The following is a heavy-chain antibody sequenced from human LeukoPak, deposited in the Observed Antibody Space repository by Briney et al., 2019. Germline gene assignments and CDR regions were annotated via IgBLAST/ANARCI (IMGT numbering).Heavy chain of an antibody. Sequence: ASVKVSYKASGGTFSSYAIGWVRQAPGQGLEWMGGIIPIFGTANYAQKFQGRVTITADESTSTAYMELSSLRSEDTAVYYCARVWELRDWFDPWGQGTLVTVSS. J-gene: IGHJ5*02. CDR3: ARVWELRDWFDP. V-gene: IGHV1-69*01. D-gene: IGHD1-26*01. CDR2: IIPIFGTA. CDR1: GGTFSSYA.